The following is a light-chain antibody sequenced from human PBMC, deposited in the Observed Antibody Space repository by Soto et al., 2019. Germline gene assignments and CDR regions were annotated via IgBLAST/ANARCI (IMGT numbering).Light chain of an antibody. J-gene: IGKJ5*01. CDR2: TAS. Sequence: DIQMTQSPSSLSASVGDRVTITCRASQSISNYLNWYQQKPGKPPKLLIYTASSLQSGIPSRFSGSGSGTDFALTISSLQPEDFATYYCQQSSSTSITFGQGTRLENK. CDR1: QSISNY. V-gene: IGKV1-39*01. CDR3: QQSSSTSIT.